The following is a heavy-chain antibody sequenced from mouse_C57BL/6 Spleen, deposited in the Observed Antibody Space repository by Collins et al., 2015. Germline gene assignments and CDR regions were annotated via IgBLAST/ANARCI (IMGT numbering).Heavy chain of an antibody. CDR1: GFNIKDDY. CDR2: IDPENGDT. CDR3: STGYS. D-gene: IGHD1-2*01. J-gene: IGHJ2*01. V-gene: IGHV14-4*01. Sequence: EVQLQQSGADLVRPGASVKLSCTASGFNIKDDYMHWVKQRPEQGLEWIGWIDPENGDTEYSSRSQGKATITADTSSNTAYLQLSSLTSEDTAVYYCSTGYSWGQGTTLTVSS.